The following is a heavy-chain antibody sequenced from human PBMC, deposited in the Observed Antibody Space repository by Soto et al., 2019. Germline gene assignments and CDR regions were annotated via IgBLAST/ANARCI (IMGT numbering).Heavy chain of an antibody. D-gene: IGHD3-3*01. CDR2: ISAYDGKT. Sequence: GASVKVSCKTSGYTFNTYGINWARQAPGQGLELMGWISAYDGKTTYAEKFQGRVTLTTDTSTSTAYMELRSLRSDDTAIYYCARDPHEFWTSYWFDPWGQGTPVTVSS. CDR1: GYTFNTYG. J-gene: IGHJ5*02. CDR3: ARDPHEFWTSYWFDP. V-gene: IGHV1-18*01.